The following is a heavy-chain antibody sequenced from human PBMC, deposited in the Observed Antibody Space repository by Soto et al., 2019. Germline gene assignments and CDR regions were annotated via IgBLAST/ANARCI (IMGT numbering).Heavy chain of an antibody. J-gene: IGHJ3*02. CDR3: ASPSSLFDILSGYSPGAFDI. D-gene: IGHD3-9*01. V-gene: IGHV1-8*01. CDR2: MNPNSGNT. Sequence: ASLKVSCKASGYTFTSYDINWVRQATGQGLEWMGWMNPNSGNTGYAQKFQGRVTMTRNTSISTAYMELSSLRSEDTAVYYCASPSSLFDILSGYSPGAFDIWGQGTMVTVSS. CDR1: GYTFTSYD.